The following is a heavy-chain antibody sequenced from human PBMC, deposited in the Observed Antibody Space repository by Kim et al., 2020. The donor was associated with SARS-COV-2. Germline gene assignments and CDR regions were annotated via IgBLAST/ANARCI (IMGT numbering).Heavy chain of an antibody. CDR3: AKTIIAAAGTRQYYYYGMGV. V-gene: IGHV3-23*01. Sequence: GGSLRLSCAASGFTFSSYAMSWVRQAPGKGLEWVSAISGSGGSTYYADSVKGRFTISRDNSKNTLYLQMNSLRAEDTAVYYCAKTIIAAAGTRQYYYYGMGVWGQGTTVHLSS. CDR1: GFTFSSYA. D-gene: IGHD6-13*01. CDR2: ISGSGGST. J-gene: IGHJ6*02.